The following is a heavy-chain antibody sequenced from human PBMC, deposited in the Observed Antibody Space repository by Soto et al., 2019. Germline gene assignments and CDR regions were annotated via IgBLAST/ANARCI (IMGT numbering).Heavy chain of an antibody. CDR2: IYYSGST. J-gene: IGHJ4*01. D-gene: IGHD3-22*01. CDR1: GGSVSSGSYY. Sequence: SSETLSLTCTVSGGSVSSGSYYWSWIRQPPGKGLEWIGYIYYSGSTNYNPSLKSRVTISVDTSKNQFSLKLSSVTAADTAVYYCARALYYDSSGYYPFDYWG. V-gene: IGHV4-61*01. CDR3: ARALYYDSSGYYPFDY.